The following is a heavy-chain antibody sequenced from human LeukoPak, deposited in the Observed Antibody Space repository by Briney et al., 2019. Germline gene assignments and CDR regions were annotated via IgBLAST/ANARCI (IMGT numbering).Heavy chain of an antibody. CDR3: ARDLKSAVTTVDY. CDR2: ISSSSSYI. J-gene: IGHJ4*02. CDR1: GFTFSSYS. Sequence: GGSLRLSCAASGFTFSSYSMNWVRQAPGKGLEWVSSISSSSSYIYYADSVKGRFTISRDNAKNPLYLQMNSLRAEDTAVYYCARDLKSAVTTVDYWGQGTLVTVSS. D-gene: IGHD4-17*01. V-gene: IGHV3-21*01.